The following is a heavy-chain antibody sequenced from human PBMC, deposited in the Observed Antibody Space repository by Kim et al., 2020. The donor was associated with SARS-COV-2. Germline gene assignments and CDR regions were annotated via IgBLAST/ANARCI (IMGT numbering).Heavy chain of an antibody. Sequence: GGSLRLSCAASGFTFSDYYMAWIRQAPRKGLEWISYIISSGDSVYYAESVKGRDSISRDNARNSMYLQMNRLRPEDTAVYYCSSVKVSESEGYNGMDVWG. J-gene: IGHJ6*01. CDR2: IISSGDSV. V-gene: IGHV3-11*01. CDR3: SSVKVSESEGYNGMDV. CDR1: GFTFSDYY.